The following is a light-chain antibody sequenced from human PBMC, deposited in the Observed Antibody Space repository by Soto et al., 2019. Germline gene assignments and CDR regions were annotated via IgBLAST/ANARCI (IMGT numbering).Light chain of an antibody. CDR3: GSYTYSSTPYV. CDR2: EVS. V-gene: IGLV2-14*01. J-gene: IGLJ1*01. Sequence: QSVLTQPASVSGSPGQSITISCTGTSSDVGGYNYVSWYQQHPGKAPKLMIYEVSNRPSGVSNRFSGSKSGNTASLTISGLQAEDEADYYCGSYTYSSTPYVSGTGTKVTVL. CDR1: SSDVGGYNY.